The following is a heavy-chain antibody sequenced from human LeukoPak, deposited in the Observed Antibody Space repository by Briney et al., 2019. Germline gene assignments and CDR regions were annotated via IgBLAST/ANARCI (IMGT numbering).Heavy chain of an antibody. J-gene: IGHJ4*02. Sequence: GGSLRLSCAASGFTFSGSAMLWVRQASGKGLEWVGRIRSKANTYATAYAAPVKGRFIISRDDSKNRAYMQMNSLKTEDTAVYYCARGDYYDSSGYKNWGQGTLVTVSS. CDR2: IRSKANTYAT. CDR1: GFTFSGSA. D-gene: IGHD3-22*01. CDR3: ARGDYYDSSGYKN. V-gene: IGHV3-73*01.